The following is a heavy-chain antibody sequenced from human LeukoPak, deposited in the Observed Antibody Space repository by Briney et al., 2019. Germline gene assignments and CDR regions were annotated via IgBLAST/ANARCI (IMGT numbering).Heavy chain of an antibody. CDR3: ARLYYDIWSAYYTNNELDP. CDR2: IYHSGSN. Sequence: SETLSLTCGVSGYSIGSGYYWGWIRQPPGKGLERIGAIYHSGSNYYNPSLKSRVTISVDTPKNQFSLKLTSVTAADTAVYYCARLYYDIWSAYYTNNELDPWGQGTLVTVSS. J-gene: IGHJ5*02. CDR1: GYSIGSGYY. V-gene: IGHV4-38-2*01. D-gene: IGHD3-3*01.